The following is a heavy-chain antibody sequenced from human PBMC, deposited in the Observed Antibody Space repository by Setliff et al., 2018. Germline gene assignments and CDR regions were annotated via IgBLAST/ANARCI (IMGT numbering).Heavy chain of an antibody. CDR3: AKDPKYRGVWPHPAYFDY. CDR2: IQYDGSDK. Sequence: GESLKLSCAASGFLFSSYGMHWVRQAPGKGLEWVAFIQYDGSDKYYEDSVKGRFTISXXXSXXXXXXXXXXXXXXXTAVYHCAKDPKYRGVWPHPAYFDYWGQGALVTVSS. D-gene: IGHD6-6*01. J-gene: IGHJ4*02. V-gene: IGHV3-30*02. CDR1: GFLFSSYG.